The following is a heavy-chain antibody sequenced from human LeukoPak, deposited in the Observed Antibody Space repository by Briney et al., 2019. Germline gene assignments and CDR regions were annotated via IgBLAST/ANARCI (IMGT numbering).Heavy chain of an antibody. J-gene: IGHJ3*02. Sequence: ASVKVSRKASGYTLTGYYIHWVPHGPGQGLEWIGWINPNSGDTNYAQKFQGRVTMTRDTSISTAYMELSRLKSGDTAVYYCARSLLGRDAFHIWGQGTMVTVSS. CDR3: ARSLLGRDAFHI. CDR2: INPNSGDT. CDR1: GYTLTGYY. V-gene: IGHV1-2*02. D-gene: IGHD2-21*01.